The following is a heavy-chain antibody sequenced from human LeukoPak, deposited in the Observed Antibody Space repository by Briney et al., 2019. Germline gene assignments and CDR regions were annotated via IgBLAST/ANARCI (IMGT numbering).Heavy chain of an antibody. D-gene: IGHD3-10*01. Sequence: PGGSLRLSCAASGFTFSSYGMHWVRQAPGKGLERVAVISYDGSNKYYADSVKGRFTISRDNSKNTLYLQMNSLRAEDTAVYYCWTYYYGSGTTDAFDIWAKGQWSPSLQ. CDR3: WTYYYGSGTTDAFDI. V-gene: IGHV3-30*03. CDR2: ISYDGSNK. CDR1: GFTFSSYG. J-gene: IGHJ3*02.